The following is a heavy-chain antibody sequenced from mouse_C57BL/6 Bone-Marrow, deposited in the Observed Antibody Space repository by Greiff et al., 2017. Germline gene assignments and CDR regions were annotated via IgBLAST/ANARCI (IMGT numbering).Heavy chain of an antibody. J-gene: IGHJ3*01. CDR1: GYTFTSYD. Sequence: VKLLESGPELVKPGASVKLSCKASGYTFTSYDINWVKQRPGQGLEWIGWIYPRDGSTKYNEKFKGKATLTVDTSSSTAYMELHSLTSGDSAVYFCARSLTTVVAAEEFAYWGQGTLVTVSA. D-gene: IGHD1-1*01. CDR3: ARSLTTVVAAEEFAY. V-gene: IGHV1-85*01. CDR2: IYPRDGST.